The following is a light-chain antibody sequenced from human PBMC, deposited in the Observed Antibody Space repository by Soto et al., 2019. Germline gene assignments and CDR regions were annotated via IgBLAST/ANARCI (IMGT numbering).Light chain of an antibody. CDR3: CSYGGSSTLYV. J-gene: IGLJ1*01. V-gene: IGLV2-23*01. Sequence: QSALTQPASVSGSPGQSITISCTGTSSDVGSYNLVSWYQQHPDKAPQLIIFEATQRPSGVSSRFSGSKSGNTASLTISGLQAEDEADYYCCSYGGSSTLYVFGTGTKVTVL. CDR2: EAT. CDR1: SSDVGSYNL.